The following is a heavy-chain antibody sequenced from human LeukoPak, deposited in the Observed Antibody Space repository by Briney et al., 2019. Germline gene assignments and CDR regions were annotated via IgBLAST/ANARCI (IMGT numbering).Heavy chain of an antibody. CDR3: ARVYYYYYMDV. CDR1: GFTFSNYW. V-gene: IGHV3-74*01. CDR2: ISSDGTNT. J-gene: IGHJ6*03. Sequence: PGGSLRLSCAASGFTFSNYWMHWVRQAPGTGLVWVSRISSDGTNTYYADSVKGRFSISRDIAKNTLYLQMNSLRAEDTAMYYCARVYYYYYMDVWGEGTTVTVSS.